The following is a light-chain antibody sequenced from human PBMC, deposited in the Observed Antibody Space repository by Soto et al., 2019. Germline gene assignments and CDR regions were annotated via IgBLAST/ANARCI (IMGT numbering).Light chain of an antibody. J-gene: IGLJ1*01. Sequence: QSALTQPPSASGTPGQRITISCSGSSSNIGSNTVNWYRQLPGTAPKLLIYSNNQRPSGVPDRFSGSKSGTSASLAISGLQSEDEADYYCAAWDDSLNGQVFGTGTKVTVL. V-gene: IGLV1-44*01. CDR1: SSNIGSNT. CDR2: SNN. CDR3: AAWDDSLNGQV.